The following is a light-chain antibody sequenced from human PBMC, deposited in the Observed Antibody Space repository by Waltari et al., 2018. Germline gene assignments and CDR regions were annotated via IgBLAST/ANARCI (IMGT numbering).Light chain of an antibody. CDR2: EVT. CDR1: SSYVRSYNR. J-gene: IGLJ3*02. V-gene: IGLV2-14*01. CDR3: SSFTVSSTWV. Sequence: QSALTQPASVSGSPGQSITTSCTGTSSYVRSYNRVSWFQPSPGNAPRLMIYEVTNRPSGVSYRFSGSKSGNTASLTISGLQAEDEGDYYCSSFTVSSTWVFGTGTKLTVL.